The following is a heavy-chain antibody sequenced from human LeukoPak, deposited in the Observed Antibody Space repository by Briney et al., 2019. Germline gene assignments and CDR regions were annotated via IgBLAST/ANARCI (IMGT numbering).Heavy chain of an antibody. Sequence: GASVKVSCEASGYTFTGYYMHWVRQAPGQGLEWMGWINPNSGGTNYAQKFQGRVTMTRDTSISTAYMELSRLRSDDTAVYYCARDAPEQQHGDYWGQGTLVTVSS. CDR2: INPNSGGT. CDR1: GYTFTGYY. D-gene: IGHD6-13*01. CDR3: ARDAPEQQHGDY. J-gene: IGHJ4*02. V-gene: IGHV1-2*02.